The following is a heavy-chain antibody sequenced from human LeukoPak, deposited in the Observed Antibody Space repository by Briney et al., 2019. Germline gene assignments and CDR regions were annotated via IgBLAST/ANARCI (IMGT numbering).Heavy chain of an antibody. CDR2: IYASGTT. D-gene: IGHD2-15*01. V-gene: IGHV4-61*02. CDR3: AREAVVQHYYYYYMDV. CDR1: GVSVSSDNYY. Sequence: SETLSLTCTVSGVSVSSDNYYWNWIRQPAGKGLEWIGRIYASGTTNYNPSLKSRITISVDTSKNQFSLRLTSVTAADTAVYYCAREAVVQHYYYYYMDVWGKGTTVTVSS. J-gene: IGHJ6*03.